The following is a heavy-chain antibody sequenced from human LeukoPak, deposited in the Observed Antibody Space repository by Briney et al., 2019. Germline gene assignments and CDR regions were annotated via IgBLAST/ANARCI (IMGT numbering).Heavy chain of an antibody. CDR3: ARHLGGYSGYDFDY. J-gene: IGHJ4*02. CDR2: IYYSGST. Sequence: SETLSLTCSVSGVSISSYYWSRIRQPPWKGLEWIGYIYYSGSTNYNPSLKSRVTISVDTSKNQFSLKLSSVTAADTAVYYCARHLGGYSGYDFDYWGQGTLVTVSS. CDR1: GVSISSYY. D-gene: IGHD5-12*01. V-gene: IGHV4-59*08.